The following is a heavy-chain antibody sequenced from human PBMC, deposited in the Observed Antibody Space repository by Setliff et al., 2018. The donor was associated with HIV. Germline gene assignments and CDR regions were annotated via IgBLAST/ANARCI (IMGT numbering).Heavy chain of an antibody. J-gene: IGHJ4*02. CDR2: INPNSGGT. V-gene: IGHV1-2*02. CDR1: GYTFTGYY. CDR3: ARQSATVTFDY. D-gene: IGHD4-17*01. Sequence: ASVKVSCKASGYTFTGYYMHWVRQAPGQGLEWMGWINPNSGGTTYAQKFQGRVTMTRDTSISTAYMEVSRLRSDDTAVYYCARQSATVTFDYWGQGTLVTVSS.